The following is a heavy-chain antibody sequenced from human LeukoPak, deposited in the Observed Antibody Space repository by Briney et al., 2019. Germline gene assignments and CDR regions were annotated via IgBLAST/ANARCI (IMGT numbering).Heavy chain of an antibody. CDR2: ISGSGGST. J-gene: IGHJ4*02. Sequence: GGSLRLSCAASGFTVSSYGMRWVRQAPGKGLEWVSAISGSGGSTYYADSVKGRFTISRDNSKNTLYLLMHSLRAEDTAVYYCAKESLRVVPSATFDHWGQGTLVTVSS. V-gene: IGHV3-23*01. CDR1: GFTVSSYG. CDR3: AKESLRVVPSATFDH. D-gene: IGHD2-2*01.